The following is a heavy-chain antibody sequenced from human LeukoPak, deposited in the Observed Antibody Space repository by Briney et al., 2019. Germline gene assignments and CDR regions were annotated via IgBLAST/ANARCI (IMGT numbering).Heavy chain of an antibody. J-gene: IGHJ4*02. CDR2: ISSSSTYI. CDR3: AREYSSSS. D-gene: IGHD6-6*01. CDR1: GFTFSTYS. Sequence: GGSLRLSCAASGFTFSTYSMNWVRQAPGKGLEWVSSISSSSTYIYYADSVRVRFTISRDNAKNSLYLQMNSLGAEDTAVYYCAREYSSSSGGQGTLVTVSS. V-gene: IGHV3-21*01.